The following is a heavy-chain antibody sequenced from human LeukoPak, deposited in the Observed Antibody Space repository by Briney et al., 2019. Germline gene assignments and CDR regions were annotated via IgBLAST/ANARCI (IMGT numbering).Heavy chain of an antibody. D-gene: IGHD2-8*01. CDR2: ISASGIHI. CDR1: GFTFSNYD. J-gene: IGHJ4*02. CDR3: VRMVSGDS. Sequence: EGSLRLSCAVSGFTFSNYDMNWVRQAPGKGPEWVTTISASGIHIYYADSAKGRFTISRDNSRNTLELQMNSLRGEDTAVYYCVRMVSGDSWGQGTLVTVTS. V-gene: IGHV3-23*01.